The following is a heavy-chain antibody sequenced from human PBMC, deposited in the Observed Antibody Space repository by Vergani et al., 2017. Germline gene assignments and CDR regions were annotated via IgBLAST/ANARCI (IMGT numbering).Heavy chain of an antibody. D-gene: IGHD2-21*01. CDR3: VRALHTSYILGAFDI. Sequence: QVRLEESGPGLVKPSETLSLTCSVSGYSIGSGFYWAWIRQSPGEGLQWLTSIHNRGKTYHNPSLKSRVSVSLDTSKNRFSLNLTSVTATDTAVYYCVRALHTSYILGAFDIWGQGIKVTVSS. CDR2: IHNRGKT. CDR1: GYSIGSGFY. V-gene: IGHV4-38-2*02. J-gene: IGHJ3*02.